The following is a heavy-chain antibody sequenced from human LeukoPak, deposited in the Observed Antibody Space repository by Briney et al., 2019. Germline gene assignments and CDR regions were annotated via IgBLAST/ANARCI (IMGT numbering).Heavy chain of an antibody. CDR2: IYYSGST. CDR1: GVSIRSSTYY. J-gene: IGHJ3*02. V-gene: IGHV4-39*01. Sequence: SETLSLTCTVSGVSIRSSTYYWGWIRQPPGKGLEWIGSIYYSGSTYYNPSLKSRVTISVDTSKNQFSLKLSSVTAADTAVYYCARHDSSGPYNAFDIWGQGTMVTVSS. D-gene: IGHD3-22*01. CDR3: ARHDSSGPYNAFDI.